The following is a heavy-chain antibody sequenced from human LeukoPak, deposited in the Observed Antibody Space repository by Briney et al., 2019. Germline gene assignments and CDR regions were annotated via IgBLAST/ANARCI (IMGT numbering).Heavy chain of an antibody. CDR2: IHHSGRT. Sequence: SETLSLTCDVSGVSISSDNWWSWVRQLPGKGLEWIAEIHHSGRTNYNPSLKSRVTISVDKSRNQFSVMLTPVTAADTAVYYCARNGYYSADYWGQGTLVTVSS. D-gene: IGHD4-17*01. CDR1: GVSISSDNW. V-gene: IGHV4-4*02. CDR3: ARNGYYSADY. J-gene: IGHJ4*02.